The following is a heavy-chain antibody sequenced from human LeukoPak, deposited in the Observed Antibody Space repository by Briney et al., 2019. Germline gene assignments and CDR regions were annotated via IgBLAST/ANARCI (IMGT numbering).Heavy chain of an antibody. D-gene: IGHD2-21*01. CDR2: INPNSGGT. V-gene: IGHV1-2*02. CDR1: GYTFTSYY. Sequence: GASVKVSCKASGYTFTSYYMHWVQQAPGQGLEWMGWINPNSGGTNYAQKFQGRVTMTRDTSISTAYMELSRLRSDDTAVYYCARASVVVIAIPAYWGQGTLVTVSS. J-gene: IGHJ4*02. CDR3: ARASVVVIAIPAY.